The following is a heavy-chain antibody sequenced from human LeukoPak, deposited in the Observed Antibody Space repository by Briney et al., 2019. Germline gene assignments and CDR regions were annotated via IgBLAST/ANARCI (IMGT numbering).Heavy chain of an antibody. CDR3: ARVQGSSGFYFDY. D-gene: IGHD6-19*01. CDR1: GYTFTGYY. J-gene: IGHJ4*02. Sequence: ASVKVSCKASGYTFTGYYMHWVRQAPGQGLEWMEWINPNSGGTNYAQKFQGRVTMTRDTSISTAYMELSRLRSDDTAVYYCARVQGSSGFYFDYWGQGTLVTVSS. V-gene: IGHV1-2*02. CDR2: INPNSGGT.